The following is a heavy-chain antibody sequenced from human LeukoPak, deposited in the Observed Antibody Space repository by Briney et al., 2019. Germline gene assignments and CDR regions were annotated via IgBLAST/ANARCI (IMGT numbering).Heavy chain of an antibody. CDR2: IYYSGST. J-gene: IGHJ4*02. CDR1: GGSISSGGYY. V-gene: IGHV4-31*03. Sequence: SETLSLTCTVSGGSISSGGYYWSWIRQHPGKGLEWIGYIYYSGSTYYNPSLKSRVTVSVDTSKNQFSLKLSSVTAADTAVYYCARARYSGKLFDYWGQGTLVTVSS. D-gene: IGHD1-26*01. CDR3: ARARYSGKLFDY.